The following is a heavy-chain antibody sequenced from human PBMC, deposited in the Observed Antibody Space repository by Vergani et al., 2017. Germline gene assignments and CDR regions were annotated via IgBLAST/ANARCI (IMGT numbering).Heavy chain of an antibody. D-gene: IGHD5-18*01. CDR3: ARVFRTAMFPVDY. J-gene: IGHJ4*02. V-gene: IGHV3-15*07. CDR2: IKSKTDGGTT. Sequence: EVQLVESGGGLVKPGGSLRLSCAASGFTFSNAWMNWVRQAPGKGLEWVGRIKSKTDGGTTDYAAPVKGRFTISRDDSKNTLYLQMNSLKTEDTAVYYCARVFRTAMFPVDYWGQGTLVTVSS. CDR1: GFTFSNAW.